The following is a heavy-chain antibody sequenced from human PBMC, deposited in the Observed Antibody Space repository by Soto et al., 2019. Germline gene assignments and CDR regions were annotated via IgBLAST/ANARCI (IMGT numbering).Heavy chain of an antibody. CDR1: GFNFGNYA. CDR2: VGGSGSDT. Sequence: EVQLLESGGGLVQPGGSLEVSCRASGFNFGNYAMSWVRQAPGKGPEWVSSVGGSGSDTDYADSVRGRFTISRDNSKNTLYLHMNSLRAEDTAIYFWAKDFIPRNNIYDPFDIWGQGTTVTVSS. V-gene: IGHV3-23*01. D-gene: IGHD3-3*01. J-gene: IGHJ3*02. CDR3: AKDFIPRNNIYDPFDI.